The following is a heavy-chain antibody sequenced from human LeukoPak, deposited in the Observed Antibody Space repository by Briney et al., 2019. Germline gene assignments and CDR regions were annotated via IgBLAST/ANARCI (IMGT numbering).Heavy chain of an antibody. V-gene: IGHV3-23*01. CDR3: AKDRGYYDSSGYTDAFDI. D-gene: IGHD3-22*01. Sequence: GGSLRLSCAASGFTFSSYAMSWVRQAPGKGLEWVSAISGSGGSTYYADSVKGRFTISRDNSKNTLYLQMNSLRAEDTAVYYCAKDRGYYDSSGYTDAFDIWGQGTMVTVSS. CDR2: ISGSGGST. CDR1: GFTFSSYA. J-gene: IGHJ3*02.